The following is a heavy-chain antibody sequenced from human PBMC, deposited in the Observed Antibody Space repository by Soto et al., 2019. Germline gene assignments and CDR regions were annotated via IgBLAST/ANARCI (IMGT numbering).Heavy chain of an antibody. CDR1: GFSLSTSGVG. CDR2: IYWDDDK. Sequence: QITLKESGPPLVKPTQTLTLTCTFSGFSLSTSGVGVGWIRQPPGKALEWLALIYWDDDKRYSPSLKSRLTITKDTSKNQVVLTMTNMDPVDTATYYCAHRGNYLYYFDYWGQGTLVTVSS. D-gene: IGHD3-10*01. V-gene: IGHV2-5*02. CDR3: AHRGNYLYYFDY. J-gene: IGHJ4*02.